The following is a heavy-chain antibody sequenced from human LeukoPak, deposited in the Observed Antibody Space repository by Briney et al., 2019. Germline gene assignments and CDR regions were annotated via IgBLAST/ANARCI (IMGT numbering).Heavy chain of an antibody. CDR2: IIPILGIE. CDR1: AGTFSSYT. D-gene: IGHD5-24*01. Sequence: KLSSKASAGTFSSYTISWVRHAAGQVLEWMGRIIPILGIENQAQKSQGRVTITADKSTSTAYMELSRLRSEDTAVYYCASSRGWRDGYKFDYWGQGTLVTVSS. CDR3: ASSRGWRDGYKFDY. V-gene: IGHV1-69*02. J-gene: IGHJ4*02.